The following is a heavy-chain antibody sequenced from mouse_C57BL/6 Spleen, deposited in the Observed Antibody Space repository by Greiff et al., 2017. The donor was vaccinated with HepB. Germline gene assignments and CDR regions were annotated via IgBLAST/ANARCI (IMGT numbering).Heavy chain of an antibody. V-gene: IGHV5-12*01. CDR2: ISNGGGST. CDR1: GFTFSDYY. J-gene: IGHJ4*01. Sequence: EVKLVESGGGLVQPGGSLKLSCAASGFTFSDYYMYWVRQTPEKRLEWVAYISNGGGSTYYPDTVKGRFTISRDNAKNTLYLQMSRLKSEDTAMYYCARGLIYYGNYGAMDYWGQGTSVTVSS. D-gene: IGHD2-1*01. CDR3: ARGLIYYGNYGAMDY.